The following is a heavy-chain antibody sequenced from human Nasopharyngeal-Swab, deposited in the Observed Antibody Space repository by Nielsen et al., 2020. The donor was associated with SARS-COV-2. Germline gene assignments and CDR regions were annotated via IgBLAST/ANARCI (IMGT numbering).Heavy chain of an antibody. V-gene: IGHV4-34*01. D-gene: IGHD3-9*01. Sequence: WIRQPPGKGLEWIGEINHSGSTNYNPSLKSRVTISVDTSKNQFSLKLSSVTAADTAVYYCARGKILRYFDWLFYPFDSWGQGPLAPFSS. J-gene: IGHJ4*02. CDR3: ARGKILRYFDWLFYPFDS. CDR2: INHSGST.